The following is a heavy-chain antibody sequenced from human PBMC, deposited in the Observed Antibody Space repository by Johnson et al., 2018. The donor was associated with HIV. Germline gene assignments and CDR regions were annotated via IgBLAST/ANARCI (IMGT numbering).Heavy chain of an antibody. CDR2: INWSGGGT. V-gene: IGHV3-20*04. CDR1: GFKLYEYD. J-gene: IGHJ3*02. CDR3: ARGEGYSGSYHRRDAFDI. D-gene: IGHD1-26*01. Sequence: VQLVESGGDVVRPGGSLRISCVASGFKLYEYDVSWIRQVPGKGLEGVSGINWSGGGTAYADSVKGRFTVSSDNAKNSLYLQMNSLRAEDTAVYYCARGEGYSGSYHRRDAFDIWGQGTMVTVSS.